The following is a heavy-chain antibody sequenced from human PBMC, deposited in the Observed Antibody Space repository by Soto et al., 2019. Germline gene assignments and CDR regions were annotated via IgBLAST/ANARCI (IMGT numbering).Heavy chain of an antibody. CDR2: FLYDGSKE. CDR3: SRGAGGAEINRLDI. J-gene: IGHJ5*02. CDR1: RIIFSTYV. Sequence: LRRPCAGGRIIFSTYVMHWVRQAPGKGLEWVAVFLYDGSKEFYAYSGKCRLSISRDNTKHTLYLQMHTLRAEDTATYYCSRGAGGAEINRLDIWGQGSLVIVSS. D-gene: IGHD3-16*01. V-gene: IGHV3-30*03.